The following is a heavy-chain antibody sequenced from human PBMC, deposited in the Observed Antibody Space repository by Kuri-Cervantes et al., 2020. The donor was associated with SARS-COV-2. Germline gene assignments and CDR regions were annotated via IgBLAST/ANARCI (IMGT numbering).Heavy chain of an antibody. D-gene: IGHD2-2*01. CDR1: GGTFSSYA. CDR3: ARPLGGYCSSTSCYPDY. J-gene: IGHJ4*02. Sequence: SVKVSCKASGGTFSSYAISWVRQAPGQGLEWMGGIIPIFGTANYAQKFQGRVTITADESTSTAYMELSSLRSEDTAVYYCARPLGGYCSSTSCYPDYWGQGTLVTVSS. V-gene: IGHV1-69*13. CDR2: IIPIFGTA.